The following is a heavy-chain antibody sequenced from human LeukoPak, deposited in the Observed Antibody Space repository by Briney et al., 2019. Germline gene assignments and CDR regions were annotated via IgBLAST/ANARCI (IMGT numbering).Heavy chain of an antibody. Sequence: ASVNVSCKASRYTFTIYYMHWVRQAPGQGLEWMVWINTNTGNPTYAQGFTGRFVFSLDTSVSTAYLQISSLKAEDTAVYYCARGRYYYDSSGYYYFDYWGQGTLVTVSS. V-gene: IGHV7-4-1*02. D-gene: IGHD3-22*01. CDR2: INTNTGNP. CDR1: RYTFTIYY. CDR3: ARGRYYYDSSGYYYFDY. J-gene: IGHJ4*02.